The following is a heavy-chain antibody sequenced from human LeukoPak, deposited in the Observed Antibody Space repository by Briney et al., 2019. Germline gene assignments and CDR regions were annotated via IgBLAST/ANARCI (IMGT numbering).Heavy chain of an antibody. CDR1: GGSISSSSYY. D-gene: IGHD6-13*01. J-gene: IGHJ4*02. CDR3: ARVTGYVMEDYF. CDR2: IYYSGST. Sequence: SETLSLTCTVSGGSISSSSYYWGWIRQPPGKGLEWIGSIYYSGSTYYNPSLKSRVTISVDTSKNQFSLRLSSVTAADTAVYYCARVTGYVMEDYFWGQGTLVTVSS. V-gene: IGHV4-39*07.